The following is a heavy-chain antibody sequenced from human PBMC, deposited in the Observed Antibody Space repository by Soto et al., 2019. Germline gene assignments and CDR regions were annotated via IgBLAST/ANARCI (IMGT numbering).Heavy chain of an antibody. CDR1: GFTFSSYG. V-gene: IGHV3-30*18. Sequence: GGSLRLSCAASGFTFSSYGMHWVRQAPGKGLEWVAVISYDGSNKYYADSVKGRFTISRDNSKNTLYLQMNSLRAEDTAVYYCAKDSARWGSYRYWYFDYSGQATRVTVSS. CDR3: AKDSARWGSYRYWYFDY. D-gene: IGHD3-16*02. J-gene: IGHJ4*02. CDR2: ISYDGSNK.